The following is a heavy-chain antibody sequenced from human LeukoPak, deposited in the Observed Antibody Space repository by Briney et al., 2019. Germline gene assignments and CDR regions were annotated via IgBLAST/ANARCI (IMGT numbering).Heavy chain of an antibody. CDR3: ATHCSSTSCYNLGSYYYYMDV. CDR1: GGSISSGDYY. V-gene: IGHV4-30-4*08. J-gene: IGHJ6*03. Sequence: SQTLSLTCTVSGGSISSGDYYWSWIRQPPGKGLEWIGYIYYSGSTYYNPSLKSRVTISVDTSKNQFSLELSSVTAADTAVYYCATHCSSTSCYNLGSYYYYMDVWGKGTTVTVSS. D-gene: IGHD2-2*02. CDR2: IYYSGST.